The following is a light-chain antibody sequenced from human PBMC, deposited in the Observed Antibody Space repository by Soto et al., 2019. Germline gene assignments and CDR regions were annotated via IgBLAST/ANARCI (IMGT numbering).Light chain of an antibody. J-gene: IGKJ3*01. Sequence: EIVLTQSPGTLSLSPGDRATLSFRSSHSVSIKLAWYQQKPGQAPRLLIYGASSRATGIPDRFSGSGSGTDFTLTISRLEPEDFAVYYCHYYDDSPPFPFGPGTKVDIK. CDR2: GAS. CDR1: HSVSIK. V-gene: IGKV3-20*01. CDR3: HYYDDSPPFP.